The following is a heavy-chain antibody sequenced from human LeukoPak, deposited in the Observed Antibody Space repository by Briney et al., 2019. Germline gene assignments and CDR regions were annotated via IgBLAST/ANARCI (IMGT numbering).Heavy chain of an antibody. CDR2: ISYDGSNK. D-gene: IGHD3-22*01. Sequence: GGSLRLPCAASGFTFSSYGMHWVRQAPGKGLEWVAVISYDGSNKYYADSVKGRFTISRGNSKNTLYLQMNSLRAEDTAVYYCANSYYDSSGLNYWGQGTLVTVSS. J-gene: IGHJ4*02. CDR1: GFTFSSYG. CDR3: ANSYYDSSGLNY. V-gene: IGHV3-30*18.